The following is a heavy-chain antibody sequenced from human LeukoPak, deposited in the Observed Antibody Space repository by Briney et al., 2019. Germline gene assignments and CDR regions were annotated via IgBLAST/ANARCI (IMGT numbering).Heavy chain of an antibody. CDR1: GGSISSGYYY. CDR3: ARDKMKWELPLDAFDI. J-gene: IGHJ3*02. Sequence: SETLSLTCTVSGGSISSGYYYWGWIRQPPGKGLEWIGSIYHSGSTYYNPSLKSRVTISVDTSKNQFSLKLSSVTAADTAVYYCARDKMKWELPLDAFDIWGQGTMVTVSS. CDR2: IYHSGST. D-gene: IGHD1-26*01. V-gene: IGHV4-39*07.